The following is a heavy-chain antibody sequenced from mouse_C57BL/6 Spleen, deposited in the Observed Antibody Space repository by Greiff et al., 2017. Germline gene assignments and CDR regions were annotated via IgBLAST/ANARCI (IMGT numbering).Heavy chain of an antibody. V-gene: IGHV3-6*01. CDR2: ISYDGSN. CDR3: ARDGVVATRYYAMDY. D-gene: IGHD1-1*01. J-gene: IGHJ4*01. Sequence: EVQLQQSGPGLVKPSQSLSLTCSVSGYSFTSCYYWNWIRQLPGNKLEWMGYISYDGSNNYNPSLKNRISITRDTSKNQFFLKLNSVTTEDTATYYCARDGVVATRYYAMDYWGQGTSVTVSS. CDR1: GYSFTSCYY.